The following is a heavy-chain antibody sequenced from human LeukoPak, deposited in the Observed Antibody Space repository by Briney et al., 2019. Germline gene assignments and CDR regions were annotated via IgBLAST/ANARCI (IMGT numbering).Heavy chain of an antibody. V-gene: IGHV4-39*01. CDR2: INYSGTT. CDR1: GGSISSWSYY. Sequence: SETLSLTCTVSGGSISSWSYYWGWIRQPPGKGLEWIGSINYSGTTYYNPYLKGRVTISVDTSKNQLSLKLSSVAAADTAVYYCARSIGGAAGPVDYWGQGTLVTVSS. CDR3: ARSIGGAAGPVDY. D-gene: IGHD6-13*01. J-gene: IGHJ4*02.